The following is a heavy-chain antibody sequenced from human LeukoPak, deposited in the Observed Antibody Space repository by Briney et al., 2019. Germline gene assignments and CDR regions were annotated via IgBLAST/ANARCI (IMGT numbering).Heavy chain of an antibody. CDR2: ISGRDSNT. V-gene: IGHV3-23*01. D-gene: IGHD4-23*01. CDR3: AKRSEYGGDWNYFDY. CDR1: GFSFSSHT. Sequence: GGSLRLSCAGTGFSFSSHTMTWVRQAPGKGLEWVSAISGRDSNTYYADSVEGRFTISRDNSKNTLFLQMNSVRDEDTATYYCAKRSEYGGDWNYFDYWGQGTPVTVSS. J-gene: IGHJ4*02.